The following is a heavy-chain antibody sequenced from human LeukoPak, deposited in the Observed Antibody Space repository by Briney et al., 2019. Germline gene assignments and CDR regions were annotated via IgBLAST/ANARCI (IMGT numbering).Heavy chain of an antibody. Sequence: SETLSLTCAVYGGSFSGYYWSWIRQPPGKGLEWIGEINHSGSTNYNPSLKSRVTMSVDTSKNQFSLKLSSVTAADTAVYYCARNPGGYYYYYGMDVWGQGTTVTVSS. CDR3: ARNPGGYYYYYGMDV. CDR2: INHSGST. CDR1: GGSFSGYY. J-gene: IGHJ6*02. V-gene: IGHV4-34*01.